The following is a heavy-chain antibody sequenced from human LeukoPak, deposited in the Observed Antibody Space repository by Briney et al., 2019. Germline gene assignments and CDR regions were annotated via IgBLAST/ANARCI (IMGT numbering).Heavy chain of an antibody. CDR2: IDYSGST. D-gene: IGHD6-6*01. CDR1: GGSISSYY. Sequence: SGTLSLTCPVSGGSISSYYWSWIRQPPGKGLEWIGYIDYSGSTNYNPFLKSRVTISVDTSKNQFSLKLSSVTAADTAVYYCASSLSSSPTEYYYYYYMDVWGKGTTVTVSS. V-gene: IGHV4-59*01. J-gene: IGHJ6*03. CDR3: ASSLSSSPTEYYYYYYMDV.